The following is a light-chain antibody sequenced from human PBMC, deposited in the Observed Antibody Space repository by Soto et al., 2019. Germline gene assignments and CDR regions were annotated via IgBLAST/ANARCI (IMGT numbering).Light chain of an antibody. CDR3: QKCKTAPFT. CDR1: QSITTW. Sequence: DIQMTQSPSTASAYVVSRVTITCRASQSITTWLAWYQQRPGKAPKLLIYDVSSLQSGVPSRFSGSGSGTDFTLTISSLQPEDVATYYCQKCKTAPFTFGGGTKVDIK. CDR2: DVS. V-gene: IGKV1-5*01. J-gene: IGKJ4*01.